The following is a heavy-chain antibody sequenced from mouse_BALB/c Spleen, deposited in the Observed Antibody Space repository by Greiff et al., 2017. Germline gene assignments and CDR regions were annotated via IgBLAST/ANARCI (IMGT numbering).Heavy chain of an antibody. V-gene: IGHV5-17*02. D-gene: IGHD4-1*02. CDR3: ARSNWDWYFDV. CDR1: GFTFSSFG. Sequence: EVKLEESGGGLVQPGGSRKISCAASGFTFSSFGMHWVRQAPEKGLEWVAYISSGSSTIYYADTVKGRFTNSRDNPKNTLFMQMTSLRSEDTAMYYCARSNWDWYFDVWGAGTTVTVSS. CDR2: ISSGSSTI. J-gene: IGHJ1*01.